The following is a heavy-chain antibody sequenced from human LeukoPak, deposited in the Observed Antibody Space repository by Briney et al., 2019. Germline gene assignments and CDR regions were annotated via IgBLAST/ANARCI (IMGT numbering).Heavy chain of an antibody. CDR1: GGSISSGDYY. Sequence: SETLSLTCTVSGGSISSGDYYWSWIRQPPGKGLEWIAYMYYSGSTYYNPSLKSRVTMSADTSKNQISLKLSSVTAADTAVYYCARPYYYDSRIDPWGQGILVTVSS. D-gene: IGHD3-22*01. CDR2: MYYSGST. J-gene: IGHJ5*02. CDR3: ARPYYYDSRIDP. V-gene: IGHV4-30-4*01.